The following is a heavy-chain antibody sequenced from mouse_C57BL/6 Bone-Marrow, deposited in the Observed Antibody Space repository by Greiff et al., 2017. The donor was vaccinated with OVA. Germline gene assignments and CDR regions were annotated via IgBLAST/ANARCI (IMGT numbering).Heavy chain of an antibody. Sequence: EVKLVESGGDLVKPGGSLKLSCAASGFTFSSYGMSWVRQTPDKRLEWVATISSGGSYTYYPDSVKGRFTISRDNAKNTLYLQMSSLKSEDTAMYYCARKGNYYGRGFAYWGQGTLVTVSA. J-gene: IGHJ3*01. CDR1: GFTFSSYG. CDR3: ARKGNYYGRGFAY. D-gene: IGHD1-1*01. CDR2: ISSGGSYT. V-gene: IGHV5-6*01.